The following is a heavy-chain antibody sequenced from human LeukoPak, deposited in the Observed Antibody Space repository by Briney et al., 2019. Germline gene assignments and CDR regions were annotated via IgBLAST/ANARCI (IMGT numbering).Heavy chain of an antibody. CDR1: GFTFSSHD. CDR3: ARDRWGYSYGGD. CDR2: ISYDGGKK. J-gene: IGHJ4*02. D-gene: IGHD5-18*01. Sequence: GGSLRLSCAASGFTFSSHDMHWVRQAPGKGLEWVALISYDGGKKDYADSVKGRFTISRDNSKNTLYLQMNSLRAEDTAVYYCARDRWGYSYGGDWGQGTLVTVSS. V-gene: IGHV3-30*03.